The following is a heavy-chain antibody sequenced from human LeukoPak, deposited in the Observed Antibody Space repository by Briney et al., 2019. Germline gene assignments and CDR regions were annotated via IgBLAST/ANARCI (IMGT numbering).Heavy chain of an antibody. CDR3: ARGRRRWGDFWSVYFDY. D-gene: IGHD3-3*01. CDR1: GYTFTSYD. J-gene: IGHJ4*02. Sequence: AASVKVSCKASGYTFTSYDINWVRQATGQGLEWMGWMNPNSGNTGYAQKFQGRVTITRNTSISTAYMELSSLRSEDTAVYYCARGRRRWGDFWSVYFDYWGQGTLVTVSS. CDR2: MNPNSGNT. V-gene: IGHV1-8*03.